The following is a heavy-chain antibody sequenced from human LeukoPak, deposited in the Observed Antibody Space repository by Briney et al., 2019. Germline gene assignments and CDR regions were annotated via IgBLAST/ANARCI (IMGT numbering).Heavy chain of an antibody. Sequence: ASVKVSCKASGYTFTGYYMHWVRQAPGQGLEWMGWINPNSGGTNYAQKFQGRVTMTRDTSISTAYMELSRLRSDDTAVYYCAVEYSSPSGAFDIWNQGTMVTVSS. CDR2: INPNSGGT. CDR1: GYTFTGYY. CDR3: AVEYSSPSGAFDI. D-gene: IGHD6-6*01. J-gene: IGHJ3*02. V-gene: IGHV1-2*02.